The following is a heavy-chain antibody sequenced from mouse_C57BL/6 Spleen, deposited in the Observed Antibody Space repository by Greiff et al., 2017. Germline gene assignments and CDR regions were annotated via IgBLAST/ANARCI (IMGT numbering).Heavy chain of an antibody. D-gene: IGHD2-3*01. CDR2: IYPGDGDT. J-gene: IGHJ4*01. CDR3: ARDGYYFYAMDY. Sequence: QVQLQQSGAELVKPGASVKISCKASGYAFSSYWMNWVKQRPGKGLAWIGQIYPGDGDTNYNGKFKGKATLTADKSSSTAYMQLSSLTSEDSAVYFCARDGYYFYAMDYWGQGTSVTVSS. V-gene: IGHV1-80*01. CDR1: GYAFSSYW.